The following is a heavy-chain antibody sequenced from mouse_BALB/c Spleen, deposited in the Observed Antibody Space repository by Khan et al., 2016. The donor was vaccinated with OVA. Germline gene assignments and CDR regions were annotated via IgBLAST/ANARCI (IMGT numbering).Heavy chain of an antibody. J-gene: IGHJ2*01. D-gene: IGHD4-1*01. V-gene: IGHV1S136*01. CDR1: GYTFTTYV. CDR2: INPYNGGT. CDR3: ARGNWQSYYFDY. Sequence: EVQLVESGPELVKPGASVKMSCKASGYTFTTYVLHWVRQKPGQGLEWLGYINPYNGGTKYNEKFKGKATLASDKSSITAYMELSSLTSEDSAVYYCARGNWQSYYFDYWGQGTTLTLSA.